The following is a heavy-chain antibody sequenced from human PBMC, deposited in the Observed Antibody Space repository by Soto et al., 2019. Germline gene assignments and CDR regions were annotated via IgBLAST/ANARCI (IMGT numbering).Heavy chain of an antibody. Sequence: QVQLVQSGAEVKKPGSSVKVSCKGSGGTFSSYAISWVRQAPGQGLEWMGGIIPIFGTANYAQKFQGRVTITADESTSTAYMELSSLRSEDTAVYYCARDYDFWSGYYTAPRYSGMDVWGQGTTVTVSS. J-gene: IGHJ6*02. CDR3: ARDYDFWSGYYTAPRYSGMDV. V-gene: IGHV1-69*01. CDR1: GGTFSSYA. D-gene: IGHD3-3*01. CDR2: IIPIFGTA.